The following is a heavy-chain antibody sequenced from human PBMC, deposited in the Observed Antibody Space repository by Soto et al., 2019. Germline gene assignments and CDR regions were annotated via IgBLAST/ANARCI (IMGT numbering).Heavy chain of an antibody. CDR3: ARVGGGIRSYGWDLDY. D-gene: IGHD5-18*01. V-gene: IGHV4-59*01. CDR2: IYYSGST. CDR1: GGSISSYY. Sequence: QVQLQESGPGLVKPSETLSLTCTVSGGSISSYYWSWIRQPPGKGLEWIGYIYYSGSTNYNPSLKSRVTISGDTSKNQFSLKLSSVTAAETAVYYCARVGGGIRSYGWDLDYWGQGTLVTVSS. J-gene: IGHJ4*02.